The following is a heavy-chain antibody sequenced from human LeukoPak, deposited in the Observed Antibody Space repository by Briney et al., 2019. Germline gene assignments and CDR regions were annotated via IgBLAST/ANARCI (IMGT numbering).Heavy chain of an antibody. CDR1: GXPFXSHA. Sequence: SXAAXGXPFXSHAMSXVRQPPGKGLEWVAAISNGKTYYADSVRGRFTISRDDSKNTVYLQMNSLRDEDTALYYCVREAGYCASVCLKSNWFDPWGQGTLVTVSS. V-gene: IGHV3-23*01. D-gene: IGHD2-21*02. CDR3: VREAGYCASVCLKSNWFDP. J-gene: IGHJ5*02. CDR2: ISNGKT.